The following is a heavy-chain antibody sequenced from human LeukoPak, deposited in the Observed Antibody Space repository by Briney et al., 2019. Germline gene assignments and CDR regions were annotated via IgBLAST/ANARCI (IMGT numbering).Heavy chain of an antibody. J-gene: IGHJ1*01. CDR1: GFTFSSYG. D-gene: IGHD6-19*01. CDR3: AKDAISNSSGWYDITEYFQH. Sequence: SGGSLRLSCAASGFTFSSYGMSWVRQAPGKGLEWVAFIRYDGSNKYYADSVKGRFTISRDNSKNTLYLQMNSLRAEDTAVYYCAKDAISNSSGWYDITEYFQHWGQGTLVTVSS. CDR2: IRYDGSNK. V-gene: IGHV3-30*02.